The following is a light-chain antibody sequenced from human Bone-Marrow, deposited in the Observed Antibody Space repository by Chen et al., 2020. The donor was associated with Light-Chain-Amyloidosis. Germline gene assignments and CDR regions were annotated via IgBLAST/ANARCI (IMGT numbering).Light chain of an antibody. CDR2: KAT. Sequence: DIQMTQSPSTLSASVGDRVTITCRASQSISNWLAWFQQKPGKAPTLLIYKATSLQSEVPSSFSGSGFGTEFTLTISSLQPDDCATYYCQQYYSYPLTFCGGTKVEVK. V-gene: IGKV1-5*03. CDR3: QQYYSYPLT. CDR1: QSISNW. J-gene: IGKJ4*01.